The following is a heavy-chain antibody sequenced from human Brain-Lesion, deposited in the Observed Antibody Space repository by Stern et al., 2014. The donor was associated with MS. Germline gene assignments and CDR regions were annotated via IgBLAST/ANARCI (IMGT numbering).Heavy chain of an antibody. Sequence: QLVESGPGLVKPSETLSLTCTVAGGSVSSTSYAWAWIRQPPGKGLEWIGTIYYSGNTYYSPSLTSRLTISLGTSKNHFFLQLRSVTAADTAVYYCAGEEDIRYCSGGSCTGNWFDPWGQGTLVTVSS. V-gene: IGHV4-39*02. CDR2: IYYSGNT. CDR3: AGEEDIRYCSGGSCTGNWFDP. CDR1: GGSVSSTSYA. D-gene: IGHD2-15*01. J-gene: IGHJ5*02.